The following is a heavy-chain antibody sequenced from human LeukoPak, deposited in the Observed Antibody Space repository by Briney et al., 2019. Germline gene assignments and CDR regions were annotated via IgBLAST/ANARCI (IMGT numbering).Heavy chain of an antibody. CDR2: ISSSSGYI. CDR3: ATLPNRYNWNRNDYVDV. D-gene: IGHD1-20*01. CDR1: GFTFSSYN. V-gene: IGHV3-21*01. J-gene: IGHJ6*03. Sequence: AGGSLRLPCAASGFTFSSYNMNWVRQAPGQGLEWVSSISSSSGYIYYADSVKGRFTISRDNAKNSLYLQMNSLRAEDTAVYYCATLPNRYNWNRNDYVDVWGKGTTVTVSS.